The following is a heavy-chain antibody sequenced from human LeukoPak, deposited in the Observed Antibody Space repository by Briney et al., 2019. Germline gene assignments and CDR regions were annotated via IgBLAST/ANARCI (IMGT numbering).Heavy chain of an antibody. D-gene: IGHD3-16*01. Sequence: SQTLSLTCAISGDSVSSNSAGWSWLRQSPSRGLEWLGRTYYRSKWYYDYAVSVKSRITITPDTSKNQLSLQLNSVTPEDTAVYYCARGGGAITTWGQGTLVTVSS. CDR1: GDSVSSNSAG. V-gene: IGHV6-1*01. CDR2: TYYRSKWYY. J-gene: IGHJ5*02. CDR3: ARGGGAITT.